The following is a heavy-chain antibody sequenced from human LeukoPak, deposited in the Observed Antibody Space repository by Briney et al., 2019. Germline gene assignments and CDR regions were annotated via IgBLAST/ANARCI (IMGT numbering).Heavy chain of an antibody. J-gene: IGHJ5*02. CDR1: GGSISSYY. CDR3: ARSGRIAAAGGPWFDP. CDR2: IYYSGST. V-gene: IGHV4-59*01. D-gene: IGHD6-13*01. Sequence: SETLSLTCTVSGGSISSYYWSWIRQPPGKGLEWIGYIYYSGSTNYNPSLKSRVTISVDTSKNQFSLKLSSVTAADTAVYYCARSGRIAAAGGPWFDPWGQGTLVTVSP.